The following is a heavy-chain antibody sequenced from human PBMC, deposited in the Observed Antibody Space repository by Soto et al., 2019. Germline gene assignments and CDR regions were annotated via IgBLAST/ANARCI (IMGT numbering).Heavy chain of an antibody. CDR3: ARGGDILTGYYTLDY. CDR1: GFTFSDYF. D-gene: IGHD3-9*01. CDR2: ISSSSSYT. Sequence: PGGSLRLSCAASGFTFSDYFMSWIRQAPGKGLEWVSYISSSSSYTNYADSVKGRFTISRDNAKNSLYLQMNSLRAEDTAVYYCARGGDILTGYYTLDYWGQGTLVTVSS. J-gene: IGHJ4*02. V-gene: IGHV3-11*05.